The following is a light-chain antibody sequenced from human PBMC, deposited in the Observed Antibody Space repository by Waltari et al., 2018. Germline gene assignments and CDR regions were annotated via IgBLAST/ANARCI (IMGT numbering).Light chain of an antibody. CDR3: QRYDNLPVFA. CDR2: DAS. V-gene: IGKV1-33*01. J-gene: IGKJ3*01. Sequence: DIQLTQSPSSLSASVGDRVTITCQANQPITNYLNWYQQKPGKAPELLIYDASKLQTGVPSRFSGSQSGTEFSFTIVSLQPEDVATYYCQRYDNLPVFAFGPGTKVNVK. CDR1: QPITNY.